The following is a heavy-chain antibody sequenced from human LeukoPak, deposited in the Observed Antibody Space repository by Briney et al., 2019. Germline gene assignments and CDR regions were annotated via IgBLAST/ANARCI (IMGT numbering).Heavy chain of an antibody. CDR3: ARYIAAAGTGYYYYYGMDV. Sequence: GGSLRLSCAASGFTFSSYAMSWVRQAPGKGLEWVSGISGSGGSTYYADSVNGRFTISRDNSKNTLYLQMNSLRAEDTAVYYCARYIAAAGTGYYYYYGMDVWGQGTTVTVSS. CDR2: ISGSGGST. D-gene: IGHD6-13*01. CDR1: GFTFSSYA. J-gene: IGHJ6*02. V-gene: IGHV3-23*01.